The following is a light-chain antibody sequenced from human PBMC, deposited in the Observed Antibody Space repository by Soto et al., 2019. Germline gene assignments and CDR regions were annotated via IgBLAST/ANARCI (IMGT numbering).Light chain of an antibody. V-gene: IGKV3D-20*02. J-gene: IGKJ5*01. Sequence: IVLTQSPGTVSLSPGERATLSYRASQSVSSSYLAWYHQKPGQAPRLLIYGASSRATGIPDRFSGGGSGKDFNLTITRLEPEDFAVYYCQPRNMWPITFGQGTRLEIK. CDR2: GAS. CDR1: QSVSSSY. CDR3: QPRNMWPIT.